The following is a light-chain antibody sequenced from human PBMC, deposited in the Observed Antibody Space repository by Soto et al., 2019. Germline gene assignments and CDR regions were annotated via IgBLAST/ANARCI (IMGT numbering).Light chain of an antibody. CDR2: DAS. V-gene: IGKV1-9*01. J-gene: IGKJ1*01. Sequence: DIQLTQSPSFLSASVGDRVTITCRASQGISSYLAWYQQKPGEAPKLLIYDASALPRGVPSRFSGSGSGTKFTLTIASLQPDDFATYYCQQYETFSGTFGPGTKVDI. CDR1: QGISSY. CDR3: QQYETFSGT.